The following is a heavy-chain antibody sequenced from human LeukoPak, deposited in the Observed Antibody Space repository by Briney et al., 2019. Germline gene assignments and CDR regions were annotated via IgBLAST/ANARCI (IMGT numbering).Heavy chain of an antibody. CDR1: GGTFSSYA. Sequence: ASVKVSCKASGGTFSSYAISWVRQATGQGLEWMGWMNPNSGNTGYAQKFQGRVTMTRNTSISTAYMELSSLRSEDTAVYYCARGRPGGSYRGDLDYWGQGTLVTVSS. D-gene: IGHD1-26*01. CDR3: ARGRPGGSYRGDLDY. J-gene: IGHJ4*02. V-gene: IGHV1-8*02. CDR2: MNPNSGNT.